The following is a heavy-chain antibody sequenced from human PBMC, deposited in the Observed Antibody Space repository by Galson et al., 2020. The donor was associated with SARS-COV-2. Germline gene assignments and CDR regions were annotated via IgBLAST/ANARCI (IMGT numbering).Heavy chain of an antibody. D-gene: IGHD1-26*01. Sequence: GESLKISCGASGLTFSFYAMSWVRQAPGKGLEWVSAISGSGDSTYYADSVKGRFTISRDNSKNTLFLQMNSLRAEDTAVYYCAKDKRDLLDAFDVWSQGTMVTGSS. CDR3: AKDKRDLLDAFDV. V-gene: IGHV3-23*01. CDR1: GLTFSFYA. J-gene: IGHJ3*01. CDR2: ISGSGDST.